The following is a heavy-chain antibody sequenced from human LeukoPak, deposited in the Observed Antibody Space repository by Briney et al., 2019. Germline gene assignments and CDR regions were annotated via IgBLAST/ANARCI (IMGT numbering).Heavy chain of an antibody. Sequence: PGGSLRLSCAASGFIFNRYSMHWVRQAPGKGLEWVSYISSSSSTIHYTDSVQGRFATSRDNARNSLYLQMNSLRDEDTAVYYCVRDQAADGMDVWGQGTSVFVSS. CDR2: ISSSSSTI. D-gene: IGHD2-15*01. CDR3: VRDQAADGMDV. J-gene: IGHJ6*02. V-gene: IGHV3-48*02. CDR1: GFIFNRYS.